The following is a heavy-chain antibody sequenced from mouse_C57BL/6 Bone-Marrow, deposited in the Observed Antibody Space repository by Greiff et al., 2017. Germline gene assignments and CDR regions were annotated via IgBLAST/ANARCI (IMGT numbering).Heavy chain of an antibody. D-gene: IGHD2-5*01. V-gene: IGHV1-5*01. CDR2: IYPGNSDT. CDR1: GYTFTSYW. J-gene: IGHJ2*01. Sequence: EVKVVESGTVLARPGASVKMSCKTSGYTFTSYWMHWVKQRPGQGLEWIGAIYPGNSDTSYNQKFKGKAKLTAVTSASTAYMELSSLTNEDSAVYYCTRSAYYSNYGGVYFDYWGQGTTLTVSS. CDR3: TRSAYYSNYGGVYFDY.